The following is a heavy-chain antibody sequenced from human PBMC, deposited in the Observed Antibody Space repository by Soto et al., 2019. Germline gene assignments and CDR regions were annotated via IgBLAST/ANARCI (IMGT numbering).Heavy chain of an antibody. J-gene: IGHJ4*02. D-gene: IGHD2-15*01. Sequence: SETLSLTCTVSGGSISSGNYYWSWIRQPPGKGLEWIGFISYSGSTYYSTSLKSRVTISVDTSKSQFSLNLIFVTAADTAVYYCATMGTPATGLYFFDSWGQGSLVTVSS. V-gene: IGHV4-30-4*01. CDR2: ISYSGST. CDR3: ATMGTPATGLYFFDS. CDR1: GGSISSGNYY.